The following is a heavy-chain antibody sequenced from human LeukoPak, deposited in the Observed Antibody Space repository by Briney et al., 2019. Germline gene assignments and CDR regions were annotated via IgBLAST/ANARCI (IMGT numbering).Heavy chain of an antibody. J-gene: IGHJ4*02. D-gene: IGHD2-15*01. CDR3: ARDQVDCSGGSCLRAIDY. V-gene: IGHV1-46*01. CDR1: GYTFTSYY. Sequence: ASVKVSCKASGYTFTSYYMHWVRQAPGQGLEWMGIINPSGGSTSYAQKFQGRVTMTRDTSTSTVYMELSSLRSEDTAVYYCARDQVDCSGGSCLRAIDYWGQGTLVTVSS. CDR2: INPSGGST.